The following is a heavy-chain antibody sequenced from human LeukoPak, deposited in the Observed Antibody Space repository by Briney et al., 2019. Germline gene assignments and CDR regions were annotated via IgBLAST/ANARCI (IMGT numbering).Heavy chain of an antibody. V-gene: IGHV3-21*01. CDR2: ISCASESI. J-gene: IGHJ5*02. CDR3: MRGATDTTRWFDP. CDR1: GFTFNAYS. Sequence: GGSLRLSCAASGFTFNAYSMGWVRQAPGKGLEWVSIISCASESIFYADSVKGRFTISRDNAKNSLYLQMNGLRAEDTAAYYCMRGATDTTRWFDPWGQGTLVTVSS. D-gene: IGHD1-7*01.